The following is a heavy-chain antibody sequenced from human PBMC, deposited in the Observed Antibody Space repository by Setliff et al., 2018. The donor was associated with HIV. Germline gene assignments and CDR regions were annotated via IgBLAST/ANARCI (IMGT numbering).Heavy chain of an antibody. CDR3: ARLSGGMVPNY. CDR2: IHHSGTA. CDR1: GGSITRTPYY. J-gene: IGHJ4*02. D-gene: IGHD3-10*01. V-gene: IGHV4-39*01. Sequence: SETLSLTCTVSGGSITRTPYYWGWIRQPPGEGLEWIGSIHHSGTAYDNPSLKSRVTISVDPSKNQILLRLSSVTAADTAVYYCARLSGGMVPNYWGQGTLVTVS.